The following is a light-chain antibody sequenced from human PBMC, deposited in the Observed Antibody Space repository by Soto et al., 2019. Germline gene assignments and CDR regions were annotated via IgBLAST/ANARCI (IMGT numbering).Light chain of an antibody. CDR1: SSDVGGYNY. J-gene: IGLJ1*01. V-gene: IGLV2-14*01. CDR2: DVS. CDR3: SSYTSSSTLRV. Sequence: QSVLTQPASVSGSPGESITISCTGTSSDVGGYNYVSWYQQHPGKAPKLMIYDVSNRPSGVSNRFSGSKSANTASLTISGLQAEDEADYYGSSYTSSSTLRVFGTGTKLT.